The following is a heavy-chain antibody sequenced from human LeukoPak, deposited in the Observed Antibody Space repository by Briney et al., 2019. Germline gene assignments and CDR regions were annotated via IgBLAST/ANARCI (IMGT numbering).Heavy chain of an antibody. D-gene: IGHD3-10*01. J-gene: IGHJ5*02. Sequence: SETLSLTCTVSGYSISSGYYWGWIRQPPGKGLEWIGSIYHSGSTYYNPSLKSRVTISVDTSKNQFSLKLSSVTAADTAVYYCARDSITMVREIRGNWFDPWGQGTLVTVSS. V-gene: IGHV4-38-2*02. CDR1: GYSISSGYY. CDR3: ARDSITMVREIRGNWFDP. CDR2: IYHSGST.